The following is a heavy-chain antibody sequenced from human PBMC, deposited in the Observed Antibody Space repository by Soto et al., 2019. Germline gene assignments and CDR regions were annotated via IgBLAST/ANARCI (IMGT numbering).Heavy chain of an antibody. J-gene: IGHJ4*02. D-gene: IGHD6-13*01. CDR1: GFTFSSYD. Sequence: GGSLRLSCAASGFTFSSYDMHWVRQATGKGLEWVSAIGTAGDTYYPGSVKGRFTISRENAKNSLYLQMNSLRAEDTAVYYCARALPKDSSSWYPNLDYWGQGTLVTVSS. CDR2: IGTAGDT. V-gene: IGHV3-13*01. CDR3: ARALPKDSSSWYPNLDY.